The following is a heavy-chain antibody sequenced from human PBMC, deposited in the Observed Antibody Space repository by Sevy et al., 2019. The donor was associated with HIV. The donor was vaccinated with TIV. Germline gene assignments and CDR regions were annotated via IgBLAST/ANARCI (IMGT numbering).Heavy chain of an antibody. V-gene: IGHV3-30*02. Sequence: GGSLRLSCAASGFTFSSSGMHWLRQVPGNGLEWVTFIGHDANNQQYADSVKGRFAISRDNSKNTIYLQMHSLRVEDTAVYYCAKDLWYCMDVWGKGTTVTVSS. CDR2: IGHDANNQ. J-gene: IGHJ6*03. CDR3: AKDLWYCMDV. D-gene: IGHD3-10*01. CDR1: GFTFSSSG.